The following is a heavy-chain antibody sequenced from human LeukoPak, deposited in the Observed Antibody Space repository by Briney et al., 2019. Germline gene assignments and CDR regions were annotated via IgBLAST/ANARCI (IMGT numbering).Heavy chain of an antibody. D-gene: IGHD3-10*01. V-gene: IGHV3-23*01. J-gene: IGHJ4*02. Sequence: GGSLRLSCAASGFTFSSYAMSWVRQAPGKGLEWVSAISSSGGSTYYADSVKGRFTISRDNSKNTLYLQMNSLRAEDTAVYYCAKDLVGWFGELFTGDFDYWGQGTLVTVSS. CDR3: AKDLVGWFGELFTGDFDY. CDR1: GFTFSSYA. CDR2: ISSSGGST.